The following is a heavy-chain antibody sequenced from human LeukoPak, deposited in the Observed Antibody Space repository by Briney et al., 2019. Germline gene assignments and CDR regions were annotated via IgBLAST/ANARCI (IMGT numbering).Heavy chain of an antibody. J-gene: IGHJ6*02. V-gene: IGHV1-24*01. CDR2: FDPEDGET. CDR3: ATIYCSSTSCHDGMDV. CDR1: GYTLTELS. Sequence: ASVKVSCKVSGYTLTELSMHWVRQAPGKGLEWMGGFDPEDGETIYAQKFQGRVTMTEDTSTDTAYMELSSLRSEDTAAYYCATIYCSSTSCHDGMDVWGQGTTVTVSS. D-gene: IGHD2-2*01.